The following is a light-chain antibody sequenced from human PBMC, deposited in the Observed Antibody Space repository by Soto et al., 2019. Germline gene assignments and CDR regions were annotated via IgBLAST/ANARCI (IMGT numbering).Light chain of an antibody. V-gene: IGKV3-20*01. CDR3: QQYGSSPPYT. Sequence: EIVLTRSPGTLSLSPGERATLSCRASQSVSSSYLAWYQQKPGKAPRLLIYGASSMATGIPDRFSGSGSGTDFTLTISRLEPEDFAVYYCQQYGSSPPYTFGQGTKLEIK. CDR2: GAS. CDR1: QSVSSSY. J-gene: IGKJ2*01.